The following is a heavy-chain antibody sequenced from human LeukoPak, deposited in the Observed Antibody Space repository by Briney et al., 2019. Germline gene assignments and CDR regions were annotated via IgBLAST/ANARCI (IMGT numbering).Heavy chain of an antibody. J-gene: IGHJ4*02. D-gene: IGHD1-1*01. Sequence: GGSLRLSCAASGFTFSDHYMDWVRQAPGKGLEWVGRTRNKANSYTTEYAASVKGRFTISRDDSKNSLYLQMNSLKTEDTAVYYCAREQQGRRAAFDYWGQGTPVTVSS. CDR3: AREQQGRRAAFDY. CDR1: GFTFSDHY. CDR2: TRNKANSYTT. V-gene: IGHV3-72*01.